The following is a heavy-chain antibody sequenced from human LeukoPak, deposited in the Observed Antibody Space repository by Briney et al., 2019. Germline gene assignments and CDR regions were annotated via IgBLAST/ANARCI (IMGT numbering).Heavy chain of an antibody. CDR1: GYTFTSYY. V-gene: IGHV1-46*01. CDR3: ARDIFFQGDY. CDR2: FNPSGGST. Sequence: GASVTVSFTASGYTFTSYYMHWVRQAPGQGLEWMGMFNPSGGSTDYAQKFQGRVTMTRDTSTSTVYMELSSLKSGDTAVYYCARDIFFQGDYWGQGTLVTVSS. J-gene: IGHJ4*02.